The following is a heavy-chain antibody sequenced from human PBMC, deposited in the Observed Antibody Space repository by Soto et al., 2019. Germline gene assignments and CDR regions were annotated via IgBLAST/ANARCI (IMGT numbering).Heavy chain of an antibody. CDR1: ELSVSTRGVG. Sequence: SGPPVANLTRILTLTCTLSELSVSTRGVGVGWIRQPPGKAPEWLGIIYWDDDKRYSSSLKSRLTITKDTSKNQVVLTMTNMDPVDTATYYCAHRRLQSSGWYSHAWGQGTLVTVSS. CDR2: IYWDDDK. J-gene: IGHJ4*02. D-gene: IGHD6-19*01. V-gene: IGHV2-5*02. CDR3: AHRRLQSSGWYSHA.